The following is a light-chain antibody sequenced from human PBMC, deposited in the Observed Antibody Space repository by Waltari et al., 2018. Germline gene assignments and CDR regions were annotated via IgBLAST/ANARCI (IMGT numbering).Light chain of an antibody. CDR2: DVT. J-gene: IGLJ2*01. CDR3: SSWTDSDALKLL. V-gene: IGLV2-14*03. Sequence: QSALTQPASVSGSPGQSITISCTGTSIDSNYVSWYQQHPGKAPQVMIYDVTDRPSGVSNRFSGSKSGNTASLTSAGLQAEDEADYYCSSWTDSDALKLLFGGGTKLTVL. CDR1: SIDSNY.